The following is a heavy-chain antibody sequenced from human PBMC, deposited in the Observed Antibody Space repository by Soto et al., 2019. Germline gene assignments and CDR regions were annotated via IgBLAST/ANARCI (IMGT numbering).Heavy chain of an antibody. Sequence: QVQLQESGPGLVKPSGTLSLTCAVSGVSISSHDWWTWVRQPPGKGLEWIGESHQSGNTHYNSSLESRVTISLDKSKNPWSLQLTSVTVADTAVYYCATRDTGRVYWGQGTLVTVSS. CDR3: ATRDTGRVY. J-gene: IGHJ4*02. CDR2: SHQSGNT. CDR1: GVSISSHDW. V-gene: IGHV4-4*02. D-gene: IGHD5-18*01.